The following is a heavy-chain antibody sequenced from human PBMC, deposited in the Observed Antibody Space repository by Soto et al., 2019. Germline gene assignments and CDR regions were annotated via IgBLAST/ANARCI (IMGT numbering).Heavy chain of an antibody. V-gene: IGHV1-69*05. CDR3: ARADETEMSDY. CDR2: IIPIFGNT. CDR1: GGTFSSYA. Sequence: GASVKVSCKASGGTFSSYAISWVRQAPGQGLEWMGGIIPIFGNTHNAKKFQGRVTMTTETSMSTAYMELRSLRSDDTAVYYCARADETEMSDYWGQGTLVTVSS. J-gene: IGHJ4*02.